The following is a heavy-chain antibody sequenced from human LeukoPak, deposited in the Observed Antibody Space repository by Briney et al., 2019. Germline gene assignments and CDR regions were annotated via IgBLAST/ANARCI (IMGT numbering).Heavy chain of an antibody. CDR3: ARGPTVTFNYHYGMDV. Sequence: GGSLRLSRATSGFTFSDHYMDWVRQAPGKGLEWVARTRSKARGYTTEYAASVKGRFTVSRDESMNSLYLQMNSLKTEDTAVYYCARGPTVTFNYHYGMDVWGQGTTVTVSS. CDR2: TRSKARGYTT. CDR1: GFTFSDHY. D-gene: IGHD4-17*01. V-gene: IGHV3-72*01. J-gene: IGHJ6*02.